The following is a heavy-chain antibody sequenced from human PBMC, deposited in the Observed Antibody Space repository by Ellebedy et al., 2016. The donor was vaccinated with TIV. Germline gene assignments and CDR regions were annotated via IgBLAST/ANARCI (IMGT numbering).Heavy chain of an antibody. J-gene: IGHJ4*02. CDR1: GFTFSSYA. CDR2: ISGSGGST. Sequence: GESLKISXAASGFTFSSYAMSWVRQAPGKGLEWVSAISGSGGSTYYADSVKGRFTISRDNSKNTLYLQMNSLRAEDTAVYYCAKTYSSGWYDYFDYWGQGTLVTVSS. CDR3: AKTYSSGWYDYFDY. D-gene: IGHD6-19*01. V-gene: IGHV3-23*01.